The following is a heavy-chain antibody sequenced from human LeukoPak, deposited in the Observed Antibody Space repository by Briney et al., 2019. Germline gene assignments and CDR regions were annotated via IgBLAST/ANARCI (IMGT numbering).Heavy chain of an antibody. CDR2: MYYSGST. D-gene: IGHD3-10*01. J-gene: IGHJ4*02. V-gene: IGHV4-39*07. CDR1: GGSISSSSYY. CDR3: ARNLITMVRGVIHRPFDY. Sequence: SETLSLTCTVSGGSISSSSYYWGWVRQPPGKGLERIGSMYYSGSTYYNPSLKSRVTILVDTSKNQFSLKLSSVTAADTAVYYCARNLITMVRGVIHRPFDYWGQGTLVTVSS.